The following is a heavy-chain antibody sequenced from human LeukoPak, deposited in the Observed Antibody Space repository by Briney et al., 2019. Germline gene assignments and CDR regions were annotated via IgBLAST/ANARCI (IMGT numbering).Heavy chain of an antibody. CDR1: GFTFDDYA. J-gene: IGHJ4*02. D-gene: IGHD3-16*02. Sequence: PGGSLRLSCAASGFTFDDYAMPWVRQAPGKGLEWVSGISWNSGSIGYADSVKGRFTISRDNAKNSLYLQMNSLRAEDTALYYCAKDSYYDYVWGSYRDWGQGTLVTVSS. V-gene: IGHV3-9*01. CDR3: AKDSYYDYVWGSYRD. CDR2: ISWNSGSI.